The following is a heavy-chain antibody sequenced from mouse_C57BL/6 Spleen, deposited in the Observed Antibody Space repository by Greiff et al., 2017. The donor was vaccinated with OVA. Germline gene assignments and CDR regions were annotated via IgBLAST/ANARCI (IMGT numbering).Heavy chain of an antibody. CDR2: IDPSDSYT. J-gene: IGHJ1*03. V-gene: IGHV1-69*01. CDR3: ARGGTRGSSYEYFDV. Sequence: QVQLQQPGAELVMPGASVKLSCKASGYTFTSYWMHWVKQRPGQGLEWIGEIDPSDSYTNYHQNFQGKSTLTVDKSSSTAYMQLSSLTAEDSAVDYCARGGTRGSSYEYFDVWGTGTTVTVSS. D-gene: IGHD1-1*01. CDR1: GYTFTSYW.